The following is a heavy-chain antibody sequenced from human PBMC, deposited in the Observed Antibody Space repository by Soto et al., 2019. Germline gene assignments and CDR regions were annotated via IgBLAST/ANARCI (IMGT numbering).Heavy chain of an antibody. V-gene: IGHV3-23*01. CDR3: ANPGGYYYDSSGYYNYFDY. CDR1: GFTFSSYA. CDR2: ISGSGGST. J-gene: IGHJ4*02. Sequence: ESGGGLVQPGGSLRLSCAASGFTFSSYAMSWVRQAPGKGLEWVSAISGSGGSTYYADSVKGRFTISRDNSKNTLYLQMNSLRAEDTAVYYCANPGGYYYDSSGYYNYFDYWGQGTLVTVSS. D-gene: IGHD3-22*01.